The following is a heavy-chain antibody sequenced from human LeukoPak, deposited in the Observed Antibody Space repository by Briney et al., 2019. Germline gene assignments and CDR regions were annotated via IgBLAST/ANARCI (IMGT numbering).Heavy chain of an antibody. D-gene: IGHD1-26*01. Sequence: SETLSLTCTVSGGSISGYYWSWIRQPPGKGLEWIGEINHSGSTNYNPSLKSRVTISVDTSKNQFSLKLSSVTAADTAVYYCARGRVLLSRSSGKFPPLDYWGQGTLVTVSS. V-gene: IGHV4-34*01. CDR2: INHSGST. J-gene: IGHJ4*02. CDR1: GGSISGYY. CDR3: ARGRVLLSRSSGKFPPLDY.